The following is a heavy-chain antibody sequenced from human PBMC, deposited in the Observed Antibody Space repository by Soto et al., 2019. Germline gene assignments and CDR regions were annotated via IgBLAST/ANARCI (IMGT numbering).Heavy chain of an antibody. CDR2: IYPGDSDT. D-gene: IGHD6-19*01. J-gene: IGHJ4*02. V-gene: IGHV5-51*01. Sequence: PGEPLKISCKGSGYSFNSYWIGWVRQMPGRGLECMGIIYPGDSDTRYSPSFQGQVTISADKSISTAYLQWSSLKASDAAMYYCATSSAGRADYWGQGTLVTVSS. CDR1: GYSFNSYW. CDR3: ATSSAGRADY.